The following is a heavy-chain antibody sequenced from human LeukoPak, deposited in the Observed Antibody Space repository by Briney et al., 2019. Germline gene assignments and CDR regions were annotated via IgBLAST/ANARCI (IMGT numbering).Heavy chain of an antibody. J-gene: IGHJ4*02. V-gene: IGHV3-48*01. CDR2: ISSSSTI. Sequence: GGSLRLSCAASGFTFSSYSMNWVRQAPGKGLEWVSYISSSSTIYYADSVKGRFTIPRDNAKNSPYLQMNSLRAEDTAVYYCARDRGYGGNLGFDYWGQGTLVTVSS. CDR3: ARDRGYGGNLGFDY. CDR1: GFTFSSYS. D-gene: IGHD4-23*01.